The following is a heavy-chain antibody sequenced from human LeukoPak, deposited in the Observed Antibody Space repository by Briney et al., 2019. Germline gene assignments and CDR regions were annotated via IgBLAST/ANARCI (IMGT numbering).Heavy chain of an antibody. D-gene: IGHD3-16*01. CDR1: GFTVSTNY. Sequence: GGSLRLSCAASGFTVSTNYVSWVRQALGKGLEWVSVIYRGGGTAYADSVKDRFTISRDNFKNMVYLHMNSLKAEDTAVYYCARDVIYASEIYSYGDCLGQGTLVTVSS. CDR3: ARDVIYASEIYSYGDC. V-gene: IGHV3-66*01. J-gene: IGHJ4*02. CDR2: IYRGGGT.